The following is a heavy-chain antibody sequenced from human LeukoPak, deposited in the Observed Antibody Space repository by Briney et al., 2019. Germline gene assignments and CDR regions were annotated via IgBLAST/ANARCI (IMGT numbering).Heavy chain of an antibody. CDR1: GFTFSSYA. CDR3: AKDRVKGYSGSYYDY. J-gene: IGHJ4*02. D-gene: IGHD1-26*01. V-gene: IGHV3-23*01. CDR2: ISGSGGST. Sequence: GGSLRLPCAASGFTFSSYAMSWVRQAPGKGLEWVSAISGSGGSTYYADSVKGRFTISRDNSKNTLYLQMNSLRAEDTAVYYCAKDRVKGYSGSYYDYWGQGTLVTVSS.